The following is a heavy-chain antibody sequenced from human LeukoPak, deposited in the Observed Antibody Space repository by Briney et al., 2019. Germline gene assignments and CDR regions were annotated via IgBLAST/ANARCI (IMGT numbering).Heavy chain of an antibody. Sequence: ASVKVSCKASGYTFTSYGISWVRQAPGQELEWMGWISAYNGNTNYAQKLQGRVTMTTDTSTSTAYMELRSLRSDDTAVYYSARDRPILGTGYYYYGMDVWGQGTTVTVSS. CDR2: ISAYNGNT. CDR3: ARDRPILGTGYYYYGMDV. D-gene: IGHD3-16*01. V-gene: IGHV1-18*01. CDR1: GYTFTSYG. J-gene: IGHJ6*02.